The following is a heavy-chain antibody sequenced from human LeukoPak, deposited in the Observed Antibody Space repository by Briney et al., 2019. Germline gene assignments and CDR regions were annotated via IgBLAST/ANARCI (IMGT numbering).Heavy chain of an antibody. V-gene: IGHV3-9*01. CDR1: GFTFDDYA. D-gene: IGHD6-19*01. CDR2: ISWNSGSI. J-gene: IGHJ4*02. CDR3: AKDSSIAVAGTSYYFDY. Sequence: PGGSLRLSCAASGFTFDDYAMHWVRQAPGKGLEWVSGISWNSGSIGYADSVRGRFTISRDNAKNSLYLLMNSLRAEDTALYYCAKDSSIAVAGTSYYFDYWGQGTLVTVSS.